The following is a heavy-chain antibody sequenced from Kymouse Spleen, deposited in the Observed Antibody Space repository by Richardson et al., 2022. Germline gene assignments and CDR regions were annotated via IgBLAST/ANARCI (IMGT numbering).Heavy chain of an antibody. D-gene: IGHD3-10*01. Sequence: QVQLQQSGPGLVKPSQTLSLTCAISGDSVSSNSAAWNWIRQSPSRGLEWLGRTYYRSKWYNDYAVSVKSRITINPDTSKNQFSLQLNSVTPEDTAVYYCARGLITMVRGVIYYGMDVWGQGTTVTVSS. CDR3: ARGLITMVRGVIYYGMDV. CDR1: GDSVSSNSAA. J-gene: IGHJ6*02. V-gene: IGHV6-1*01. CDR2: TYYRSKWYN.